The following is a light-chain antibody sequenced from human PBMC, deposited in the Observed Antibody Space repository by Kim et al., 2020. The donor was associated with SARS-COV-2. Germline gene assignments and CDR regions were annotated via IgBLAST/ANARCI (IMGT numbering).Light chain of an antibody. CDR2: DAS. Sequence: PGERATLSCRASQSVSSYLAWYQQKPGQAPRLLIYDASNRATGIPARFSGSGSGTDFTLTISSLGPEDFAVYYCQQRSNWPLTFGGGTKVDIK. V-gene: IGKV3-11*01. J-gene: IGKJ4*01. CDR3: QQRSNWPLT. CDR1: QSVSSY.